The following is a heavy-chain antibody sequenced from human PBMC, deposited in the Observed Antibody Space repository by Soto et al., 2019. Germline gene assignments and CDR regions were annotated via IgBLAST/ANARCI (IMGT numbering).Heavy chain of an antibody. J-gene: IGHJ4*02. D-gene: IGHD6-19*01. V-gene: IGHV4-4*02. CDR1: GGSISSSNW. Sequence: SETLSLTCAVSGGSISSSNWWSWVRQPPGKGLEWIGEIYHSGSTNYNPSLKSRVTISVDKSKNQFSLKLSSVTAADTATYYCAHRRLSSGWFDYWGQGTLVTVSS. CDR3: AHRRLSSGWFDY. CDR2: IYHSGST.